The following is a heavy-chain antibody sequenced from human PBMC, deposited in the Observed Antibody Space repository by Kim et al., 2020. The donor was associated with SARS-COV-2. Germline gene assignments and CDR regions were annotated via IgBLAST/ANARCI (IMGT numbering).Heavy chain of an antibody. Sequence: GGSLRLSCAASGFTFSSYGMHWVRQAPGKGLEWVAVIWYDGSNKYYADSVKGRFTISRDNSKNTLYLQMNSLRAEDTAVYYCAKNYYGSGSLVYYYYGMDVWGQGTTVTVSS. CDR3: AKNYYGSGSLVYYYYGMDV. D-gene: IGHD3-10*01. J-gene: IGHJ6*02. CDR2: IWYDGSNK. V-gene: IGHV3-33*06. CDR1: GFTFSSYG.